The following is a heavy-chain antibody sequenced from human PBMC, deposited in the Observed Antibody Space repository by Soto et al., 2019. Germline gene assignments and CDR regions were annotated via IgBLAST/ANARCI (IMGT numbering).Heavy chain of an antibody. V-gene: IGHV1-18*01. CDR1: GYTFTIYG. CDR2: ISAYNGNT. D-gene: IGHD3-9*01. CDR3: ARNYDILTGYPRGEYMDV. J-gene: IGHJ6*03. Sequence: QVQLVQSGAEVKKPGASVKVSCKASGYTFTIYGISWVRQAPGQGLEWMGWISAYNGNTKYAQKLQGRITMTTDTSTSTAYMELSSLRSDDTAVYNCARNYDILTGYPRGEYMDVGGKGTTVTVSS.